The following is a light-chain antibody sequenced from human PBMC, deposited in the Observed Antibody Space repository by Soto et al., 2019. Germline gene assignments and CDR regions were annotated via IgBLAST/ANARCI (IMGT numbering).Light chain of an antibody. CDR1: RGHSSYA. J-gene: IGLJ2*01. CDR3: QTWGTGFQV. Sequence: QLVLTQSPSASASLGASVKLTCTLSRGHSSYAIAWHQKQPGKGPRYLMDLNNDGSQTKGDGIPDRFSGSSSGADRYLIISSLQSEDEADYYCQTWGTGFQVFGGGTKLTVL. CDR2: LNNDGSQ. V-gene: IGLV4-69*01.